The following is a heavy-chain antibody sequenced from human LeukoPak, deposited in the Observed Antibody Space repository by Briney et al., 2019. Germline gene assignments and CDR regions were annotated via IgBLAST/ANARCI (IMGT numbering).Heavy chain of an antibody. V-gene: IGHV4-59*01. D-gene: IGHD6-13*01. J-gene: IGHJ5*02. CDR1: GGSISSYY. CDR2: IYYSGST. CDR3: ARSAAGPNWFDP. Sequence: SETLSLTCTVSGGSISSYYWSWIRQPPGKGLEWIGYIYYSGSTNYNPSLKSRVTISVDTSKNQFSLKLSSVTAADTAVYYCARSAAGPNWFDPWGQRTLVTVSS.